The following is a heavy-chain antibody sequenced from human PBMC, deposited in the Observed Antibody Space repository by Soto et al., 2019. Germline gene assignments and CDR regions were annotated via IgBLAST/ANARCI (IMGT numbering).Heavy chain of an antibody. Sequence: GGSLRLSCAASGFTFDDYAMHWVRQAPGKGLEWVSLISGDGGSTYYADSVKGRFTISRDNSKNSLYLQMNSLRTEATALYYCAKGKAAAGPFDYWGQGTLVTVSS. D-gene: IGHD6-13*01. CDR1: GFTFDDYA. J-gene: IGHJ4*02. CDR2: ISGDGGST. V-gene: IGHV3-43*02. CDR3: AKGKAAAGPFDY.